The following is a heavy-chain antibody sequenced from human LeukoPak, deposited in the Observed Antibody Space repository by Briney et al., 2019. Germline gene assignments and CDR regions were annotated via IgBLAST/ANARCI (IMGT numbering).Heavy chain of an antibody. J-gene: IGHJ3*02. Sequence: PGGSLRLSCAASGFTFSSYSMNWIRQPPGKGLEWIGEINHSGSTNYNPSLKSRVTISVDTSKNQFSLKLSSVTAADTAVYYCARGRVVTAIPRGAFDIWGQGTMVTVSS. CDR2: INHSGST. V-gene: IGHV4-34*01. CDR3: ARGRVVTAIPRGAFDI. CDR1: GFTFSSYS. D-gene: IGHD2-21*02.